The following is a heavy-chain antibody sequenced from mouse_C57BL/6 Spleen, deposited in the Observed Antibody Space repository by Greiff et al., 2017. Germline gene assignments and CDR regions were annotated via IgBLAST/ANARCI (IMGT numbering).Heavy chain of an antibody. J-gene: IGHJ3*01. CDR2: IHPNSGST. Sequence: VQLVESGAELAKPGASVKLSCKASGYTFTSYWMHWVKQRTGQGLEWIGMIHPNSGSTNYNEKFKSKATLTVDKSSSTAYMQLSSLTSEDSAVYYGARRTEGAGPSWFAYWGQGTLVTVSA. D-gene: IGHD3-3*01. CDR1: GYTFTSYW. CDR3: ARRTEGAGPSWFAY. V-gene: IGHV1-64*01.